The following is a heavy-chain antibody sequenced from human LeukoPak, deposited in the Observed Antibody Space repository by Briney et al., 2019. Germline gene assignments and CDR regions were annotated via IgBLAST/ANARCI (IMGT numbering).Heavy chain of an antibody. CDR2: TSGSGRST. J-gene: IGHJ4*02. CDR1: KFIFSSYA. D-gene: IGHD3-22*01. Sequence: PGGSLRLSCAASKFIFSSYAMSWVRQAPGKGLEWVSGTSGSGRSTYYADSVKGRFTISRDNSNNTLYLQMNSLRAEDTAVYYCAKGRYDSSGYYLDFWGQGTLVTVSS. CDR3: AKGRYDSSGYYLDF. V-gene: IGHV3-23*01.